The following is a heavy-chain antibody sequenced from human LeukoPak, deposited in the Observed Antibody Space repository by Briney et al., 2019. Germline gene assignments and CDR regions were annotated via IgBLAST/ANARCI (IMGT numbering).Heavy chain of an antibody. J-gene: IGHJ4*02. Sequence: PGGSLRLSCVDPGFTLISYAMRWGRQVPGKGLEWVSGISDNGGSTYYADSVKGRFTISRDNSKNTLYLQMNSLRVEDTAIYYCASRQGLGWHYVNWGQGTLVTVSS. CDR2: ISDNGGST. CDR1: GFTLISYA. D-gene: IGHD3-10*02. CDR3: ASRQGLGWHYVN. V-gene: IGHV3-23*01.